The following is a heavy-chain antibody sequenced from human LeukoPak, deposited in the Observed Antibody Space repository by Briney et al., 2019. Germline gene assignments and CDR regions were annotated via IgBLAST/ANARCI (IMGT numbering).Heavy chain of an antibody. CDR2: IIPIFGTA. V-gene: IGHV1-69*13. Sequence: ASVKVSCKASGGTFSSHAISWVRQAPGQGLEWMGGIIPIFGTANYAQKFQGRVTITADESTSTAYMELSSLRSEDTAVYYCARDRVTTGESFDYWGQGTLVTVSS. J-gene: IGHJ4*02. CDR1: GGTFSSHA. CDR3: ARDRVTTGESFDY. D-gene: IGHD4-11*01.